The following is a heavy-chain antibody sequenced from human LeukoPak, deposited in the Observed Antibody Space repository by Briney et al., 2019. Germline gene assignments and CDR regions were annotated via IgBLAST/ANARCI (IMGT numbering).Heavy chain of an antibody. V-gene: IGHV5-51*01. Sequence: GESLKISCKGSGYSFTSYWIGWVRQMPGQGLEWMGIIYPGDSDTRYSPSFQGQVTISADKSISTAYLQWSSLKASDTAMYYCARHTRYSSSSRVFEYWGQGTLVTVSS. CDR3: ARHTRYSSSSRVFEY. J-gene: IGHJ4*02. D-gene: IGHD6-6*01. CDR1: GYSFTSYW. CDR2: IYPGDSDT.